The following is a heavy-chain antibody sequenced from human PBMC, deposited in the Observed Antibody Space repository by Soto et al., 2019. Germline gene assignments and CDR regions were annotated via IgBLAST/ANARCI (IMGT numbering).Heavy chain of an antibody. D-gene: IGHD3-10*01. V-gene: IGHV3-15*01. CDR3: TTESSPGITMVRVNSLRFDP. CDR1: GFTFSNAW. CDR2: IKSKTDGGTT. J-gene: IGHJ5*02. Sequence: PGGSLRLSCAASGFTFSNAWMSWVRQAPGKGLEWVGRIKSKTDGGTTDYAAPVKGRFTISRDDSKNTLYLQMNSLKTEDTAVYYCTTESSPGITMVRVNSLRFDPWGQGTLVTVSS.